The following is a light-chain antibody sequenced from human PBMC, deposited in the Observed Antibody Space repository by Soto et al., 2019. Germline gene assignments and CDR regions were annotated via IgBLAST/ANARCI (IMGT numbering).Light chain of an antibody. CDR3: CSYAGSYTL. Sequence: QSALTQPRSVSGSPGQSVTLSCTGTNNDVGGHNYVSWFRQHPGKAPKLIISDVSKRPSGVPDRFSGSKSGNTASLTISGLQAEDEADYYCCSYAGSYTLFGGGTKVTVL. V-gene: IGLV2-11*01. CDR2: DVS. CDR1: NNDVGGHNY. J-gene: IGLJ2*01.